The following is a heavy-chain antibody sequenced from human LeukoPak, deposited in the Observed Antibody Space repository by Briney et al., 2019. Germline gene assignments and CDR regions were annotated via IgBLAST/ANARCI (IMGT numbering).Heavy chain of an antibody. CDR1: GYTFTSYG. CDR2: ISAYNGNT. V-gene: IGHV1-18*01. J-gene: IGHJ5*02. CDR3: ARVFSDYDFWSGYQTNNWFDP. Sequence: ASVKVSCKASGYTFTSYGISWVRQAPGQGLEWMGWISAYNGNTNYAQKLQGRVTITADKSTSTAYMELSSLRSEDTAVYYCARVFSDYDFWSGYQTNNWFDPWGQGTLVTVSS. D-gene: IGHD3-3*01.